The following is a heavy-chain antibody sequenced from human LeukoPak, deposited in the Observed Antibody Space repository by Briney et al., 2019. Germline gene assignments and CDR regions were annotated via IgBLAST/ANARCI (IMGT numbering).Heavy chain of an antibody. CDR1: GFMFSSNW. V-gene: IGHV3-7*03. Sequence: PGGSLRLSCAGSGFMFSSNWMSWVRLAPGKGLEWVANIKEDGTETYYVDSVKGRFTISRDNAKNSLYLQMNSLRVEDTAVYYCAKEGRSLQTYWGQGTLVTVSS. CDR2: IKEDGTET. CDR3: AKEGRSLQTY. J-gene: IGHJ4*02. D-gene: IGHD5-24*01.